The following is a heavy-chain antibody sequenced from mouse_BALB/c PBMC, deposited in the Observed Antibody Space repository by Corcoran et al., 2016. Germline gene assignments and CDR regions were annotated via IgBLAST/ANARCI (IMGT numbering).Heavy chain of an antibody. D-gene: IGHD2-4*01. Sequence: QVQLKQYGAELVRPGASVKLSCKTSGYIFTSYWIHWVKQRSGQGLEWMARIYPGTGSTYYNEKFKGKATLTADKSSSTASMQLSSLKSEDSAVYLCARGYDDDLDVWGAGTTVTVSS. CDR1: GYIFTSYW. V-gene: IGHV1-76*01. J-gene: IGHJ1*01. CDR3: ARGYDDDLDV. CDR2: IYPGTGST.